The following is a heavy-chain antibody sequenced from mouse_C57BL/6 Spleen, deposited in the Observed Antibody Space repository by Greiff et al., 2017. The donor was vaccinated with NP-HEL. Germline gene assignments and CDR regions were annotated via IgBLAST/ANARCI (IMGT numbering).Heavy chain of an antibody. CDR2: ISSGGSYT. CDR3: ARGGGITTVVANHAMDY. D-gene: IGHD1-1*01. CDR1: GFTFSSYG. J-gene: IGHJ4*01. Sequence: EVQRVESGGDLVKPGGSLKLSCAASGFTFSSYGMSWVRQTPDKRLEWVATISSGGSYTYYPDSVKGRFTISRDNAKNTLYLQMSSLKSEDTAMYYCARGGGITTVVANHAMDYWGQGTSVTVSS. V-gene: IGHV5-6*01.